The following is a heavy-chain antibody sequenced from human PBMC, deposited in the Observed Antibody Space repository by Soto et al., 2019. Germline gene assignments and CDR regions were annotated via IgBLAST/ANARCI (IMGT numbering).Heavy chain of an antibody. CDR2: IKFDGSTT. J-gene: IGHJ6*03. CDR1: GFTFSNYW. Sequence: EVQLVESGGGLVQPGGSLRLSCAASGFTFSNYWMHWVRQGPGKGLVWVSRIKFDGSTTTYADSVKGRFTISRDNAESTVYLQMSSLGAEDTAVYYCARGAYHAYYTDVWGKGTTVSVSS. CDR3: ARGAYHAYYTDV. V-gene: IGHV3-74*01. D-gene: IGHD3-16*01.